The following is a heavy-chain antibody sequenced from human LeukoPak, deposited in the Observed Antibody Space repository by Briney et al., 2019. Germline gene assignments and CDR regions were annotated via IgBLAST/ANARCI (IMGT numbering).Heavy chain of an antibody. J-gene: IGHJ4*02. Sequence: GGSLRLSCAASGFTFSSYSMNWVRQAPGKGLEWVSSISSTSSYIYYADSVKGRFTISRDNAKNSLYLQMNSLRAEDTAVYYCARGIKYIVMVTAAYYFDYWGQGTLVTVSS. CDR2: ISSTSSYI. CDR1: GFTFSSYS. V-gene: IGHV3-21*04. D-gene: IGHD2-21*02. CDR3: ARGIKYIVMVTAAYYFDY.